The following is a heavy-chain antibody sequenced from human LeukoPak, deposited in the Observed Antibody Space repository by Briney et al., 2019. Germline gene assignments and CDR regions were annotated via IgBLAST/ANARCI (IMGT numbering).Heavy chain of an antibody. V-gene: IGHV1-3*01. CDR2: INAGNGNT. D-gene: IGHD6-19*01. CDR1: GYTFTTHA. CDR3: ARGSLASSGWYVLDY. Sequence: ASVKASCKASGYTFTTHAIHWVRQAPGQRLEWMGWINAGNGNTKSSQKFQGRVTISRDTSASTAYMELRSLRSEDTSVYYCARGSLASSGWYVLDYWGQGTLVTVSS. J-gene: IGHJ4*02.